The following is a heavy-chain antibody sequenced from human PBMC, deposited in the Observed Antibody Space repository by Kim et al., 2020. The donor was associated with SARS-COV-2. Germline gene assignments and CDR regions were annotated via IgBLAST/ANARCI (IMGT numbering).Heavy chain of an antibody. Sequence: VLYADSVRCRFTLSRATANNDLLLQMSSLRPEDTAVYYCARGRSSGWAYWGQGALVSVSS. D-gene: IGHD6-19*01. V-gene: IGHV3-11*01. CDR3: ARGRSSGWAY. J-gene: IGHJ4*02. CDR2: V.